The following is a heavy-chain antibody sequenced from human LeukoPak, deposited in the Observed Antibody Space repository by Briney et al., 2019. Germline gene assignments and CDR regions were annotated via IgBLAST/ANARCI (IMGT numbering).Heavy chain of an antibody. CDR3: ARDVGLRFLEWLFDY. D-gene: IGHD3-3*01. V-gene: IGHV3-33*01. CDR1: GFTFSYYG. Sequence: PGGSLRLSCAASGFTFSYYGMDWVRQAPGKGLEWVAVIWSDGDNKYYADSAKGRFTISRDNSKNTLYLQMNSLRAEDTAVYYCARDVGLRFLEWLFDYWGQGTLVTVSS. J-gene: IGHJ4*02. CDR2: IWSDGDNK.